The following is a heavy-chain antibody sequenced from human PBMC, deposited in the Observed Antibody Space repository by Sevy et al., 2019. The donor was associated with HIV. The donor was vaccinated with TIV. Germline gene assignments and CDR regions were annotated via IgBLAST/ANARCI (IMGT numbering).Heavy chain of an antibody. CDR2: IYPGDSDT. CDR3: ARVDLPPGIAAAGSYYGMDV. J-gene: IGHJ6*02. V-gene: IGHV5-51*01. Sequence: GESLKISCKGFGYKFTRYWIGWVRQMPGKGLEWMGIIYPGDSDTRYSPSFQGQVTISADKSIGTAYLKWSSLKASDTAMYYCARVDLPPGIAAAGSYYGMDVWGQGTTVTVSS. D-gene: IGHD6-13*01. CDR1: GYKFTRYW.